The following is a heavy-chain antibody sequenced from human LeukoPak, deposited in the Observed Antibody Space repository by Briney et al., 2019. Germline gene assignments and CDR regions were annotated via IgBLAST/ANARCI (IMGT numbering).Heavy chain of an antibody. CDR3: ATLPRNVRGHDAFDI. CDR1: GGTFSSYA. D-gene: IGHD3-10*01. Sequence: ASVKVSCKAAGGTFSSYAISWVRQGPGQGLQWMGGIIPIFGSANYAQKFQGRVTITTDESTTTAYMELSSLRSEDTAVYYCATLPRNVRGHDAFDIWGQGTMVTVSS. J-gene: IGHJ3*02. CDR2: IIPIFGSA. V-gene: IGHV1-69*05.